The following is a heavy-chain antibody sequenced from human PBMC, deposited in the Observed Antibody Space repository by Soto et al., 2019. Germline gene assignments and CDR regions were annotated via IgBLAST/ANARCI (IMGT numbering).Heavy chain of an antibody. CDR3: ARSMTTVTTALSWFDP. CDR1: GYTFTSYA. J-gene: IGHJ5*02. V-gene: IGHV1-3*01. CDR2: INAGNGNT. Sequence: ASVKVSCKASGYTFTSYAMHWVRQAPGQRLEWMGWINAGNGNTKYSQKFQGRVTITRDTSASTAYMELSSLRSEDTAVYYCARSMTTVTTALSWFDPWGQGTLVTVSS. D-gene: IGHD4-17*01.